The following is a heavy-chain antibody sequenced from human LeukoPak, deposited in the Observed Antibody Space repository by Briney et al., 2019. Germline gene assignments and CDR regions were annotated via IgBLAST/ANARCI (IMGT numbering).Heavy chain of an antibody. CDR3: ARDYTYYYDDSGPHYYFDY. J-gene: IGHJ4*02. V-gene: IGHV3-7*04. D-gene: IGHD3-22*01. CDR1: GFTFSSYG. CDR2: INQDGREK. Sequence: GGSLRLSCEASGFTFSSYGMSWVRQAPGEGLEWVANINQDGREKYSVDSVKGRFTISRDNAKNSLYLQMNSLRAEDTAVYYCARDYTYYYDDSGPHYYFDYWGQGTLVTVSS.